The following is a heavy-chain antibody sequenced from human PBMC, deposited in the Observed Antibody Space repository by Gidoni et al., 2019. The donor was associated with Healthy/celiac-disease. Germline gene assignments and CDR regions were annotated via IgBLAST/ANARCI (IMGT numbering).Heavy chain of an antibody. CDR1: GGSISSGGYY. Sequence: QVQLQESGPGLVKPSQTLSLTCTVSGGSISSGGYYWSWIRQHPGKGLEWIGYIYYSGSTYYNPSLKSRVTISVDTSKNQFSLKLSSVTAADTAVYYCARERGYSYGTRMGIDYWGQGTLVTVSS. V-gene: IGHV4-31*03. J-gene: IGHJ4*02. D-gene: IGHD5-18*01. CDR3: ARERGYSYGTRMGIDY. CDR2: IYYSGST.